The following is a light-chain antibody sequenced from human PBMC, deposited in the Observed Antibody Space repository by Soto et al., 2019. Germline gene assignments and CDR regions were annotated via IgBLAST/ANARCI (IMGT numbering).Light chain of an antibody. J-gene: IGLJ1*01. CDR3: TAWDGSLNGRV. Sequence: QSVLTQPPSASGTPGQTVTISCSGSNSNIGSNTVNWYQQLPGTSPKLLIYSANRRPSGVPDRFSGSKSGTSASLAISGLQSEDEADYYCTAWDGSLNGRVFGSGTKVTVL. V-gene: IGLV1-44*01. CDR2: SAN. CDR1: NSNIGSNT.